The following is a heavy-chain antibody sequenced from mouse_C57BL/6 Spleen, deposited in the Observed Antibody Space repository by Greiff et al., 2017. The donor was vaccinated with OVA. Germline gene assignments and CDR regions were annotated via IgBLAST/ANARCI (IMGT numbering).Heavy chain of an antibody. CDR2: ISDGGSYT. V-gene: IGHV5-4*01. CDR1: GFTFSSYA. CDR3: ARSGDGYYSFAY. Sequence: EVHLVESGGGLVKPGGSLKLSCAASGFTFSSYAMSWVRQTPEKRLEWVATISDGGSYTYYPDNVKGRFTISRDNAKNNLYLHMSHLKSEDTAMDYCARSGDGYYSFAYWGQGTLVTVSA. D-gene: IGHD2-3*01. J-gene: IGHJ3*01.